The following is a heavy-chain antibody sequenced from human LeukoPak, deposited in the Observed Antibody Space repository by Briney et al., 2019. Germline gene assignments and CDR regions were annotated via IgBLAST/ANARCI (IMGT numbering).Heavy chain of an antibody. Sequence: GVSVRLSCSVSGFTFSAYTMHWVRQAPGRGLKYVSSISTNGGKTYYADSVKGRFNISRDNSKNTLFLEMNSLRAEDTAVYYCAKGDPYGSGSYPVDYWGQGTLVTVSS. V-gene: IGHV3-64*04. J-gene: IGHJ4*02. CDR2: ISTNGGKT. CDR3: AKGDPYGSGSYPVDY. D-gene: IGHD3-10*01. CDR1: GFTFSAYT.